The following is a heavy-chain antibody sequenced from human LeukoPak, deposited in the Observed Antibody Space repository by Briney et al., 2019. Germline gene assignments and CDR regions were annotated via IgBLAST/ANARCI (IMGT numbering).Heavy chain of an antibody. Sequence: GGSLRLSCAASGFSFSAYSMNWVRQAPGKGLEWVSSISTTTTKVYYADSVKGRFTISRDNAKSSLYLQMNSLRTEDTAVYFCARDITIIGGGMSSDLVYWGQGTLVTVSS. CDR1: GFSFSAYS. V-gene: IGHV3-21*01. D-gene: IGHD3-16*01. J-gene: IGHJ4*02. CDR3: ARDITIIGGGMSSDLVY. CDR2: ISTTTTKV.